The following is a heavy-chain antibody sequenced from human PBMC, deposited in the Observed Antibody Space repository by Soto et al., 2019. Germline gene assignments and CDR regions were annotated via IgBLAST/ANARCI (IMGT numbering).Heavy chain of an antibody. V-gene: IGHV1-2*02. CDR3: ERSAAFELYAITPVEF. Sequence: ASVKVSCKASGYTFTGYYMHWVRQAPGQGLEWMGWINPNSGGTNYAQKFQGRVTMTRDTSISTAYMELSRLRSDDTAVYYCERSAAFELYAITPVEFWGQGTLVTVSS. CDR2: INPNSGGT. D-gene: IGHD2-8*01. J-gene: IGHJ4*02. CDR1: GYTFTGYY.